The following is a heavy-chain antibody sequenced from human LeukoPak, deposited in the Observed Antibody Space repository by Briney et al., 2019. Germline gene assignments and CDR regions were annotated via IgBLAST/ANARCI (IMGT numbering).Heavy chain of an antibody. V-gene: IGHV1-46*01. Sequence: ASVKVSCKASGYTFTSYYIHWVRQAPGQGLEWMGIINPSGDITSYAQKFQGRVTMTRDTSTSTVYMELSSLRSEDTAVYYCARDYSSSWPRPYFDYWGQGTLVTVSS. J-gene: IGHJ4*02. CDR2: INPSGDIT. CDR3: ARDYSSSWPRPYFDY. CDR1: GYTFTSYY. D-gene: IGHD6-13*01.